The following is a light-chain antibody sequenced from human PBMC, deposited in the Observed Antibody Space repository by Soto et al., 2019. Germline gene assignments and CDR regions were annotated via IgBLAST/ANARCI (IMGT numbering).Light chain of an antibody. CDR3: CSYAGSYNYV. CDR2: DVS. V-gene: IGLV2-11*01. J-gene: IGLJ1*01. CDR1: SSDVGGYNY. Sequence: QSALTQPRSVSGSPGQSVTISCTGTSSDVGGYNYVSWYQQHPGEAPKLMIYDVSKRPSGVPDRFSGSKSGNTASLTISGLQAEDEADYYCCSYAGSYNYVFGTGTKVTVL.